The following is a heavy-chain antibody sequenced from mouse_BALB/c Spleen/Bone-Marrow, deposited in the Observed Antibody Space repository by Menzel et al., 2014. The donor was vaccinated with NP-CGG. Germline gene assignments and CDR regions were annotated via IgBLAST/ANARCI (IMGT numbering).Heavy chain of an antibody. CDR2: IRNKANGYTT. CDR3: ARDMGLLRFDY. D-gene: IGHD1-1*01. J-gene: IGHJ2*01. V-gene: IGHV7-3*02. CDR1: GFTFTDYY. Sequence: VQLQQSGGGLVQPGGSLRLSCATSGFTFTDYYMSWVRQPPGKALEWLGFIRNKANGYTTGYSASVKGRFTISRDNSQSILYLQMNALRAKDSATYYCARDMGLLRFDYWGQGTTLTVSS.